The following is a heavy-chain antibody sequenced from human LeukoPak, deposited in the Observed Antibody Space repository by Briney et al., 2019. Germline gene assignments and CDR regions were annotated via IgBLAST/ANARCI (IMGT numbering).Heavy chain of an antibody. Sequence: GGSLRLSCAASGFTVSSNYMSWVRQAPGKGLEWVSVIYSGGSTYYADSVKGRFTISRDYSKNTLYLQMNSLRAEDTAVYYCARVKYSSSSGGSRYFDYWGQGTLVTVSS. J-gene: IGHJ4*02. CDR3: ARVKYSSSSGGSRYFDY. CDR1: GFTVSSNY. D-gene: IGHD6-6*01. V-gene: IGHV3-66*01. CDR2: IYSGGST.